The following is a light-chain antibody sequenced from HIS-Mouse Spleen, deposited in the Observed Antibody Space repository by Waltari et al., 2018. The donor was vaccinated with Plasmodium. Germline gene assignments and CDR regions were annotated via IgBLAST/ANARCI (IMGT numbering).Light chain of an antibody. V-gene: IGKV1-5*03. CDR2: KAS. CDR3: QQYNSYSWT. J-gene: IGKJ1*01. Sequence: DIQMTQSPSTLSASVGDRVTITCRASQSIRSLLAWYQQKPGKDPKLLIYKASSLESGVPSRFSGSGSGTEFTLTISSLQPDDFATYYCQQYNSYSWTFGQGTKVEIK. CDR1: QSIRSL.